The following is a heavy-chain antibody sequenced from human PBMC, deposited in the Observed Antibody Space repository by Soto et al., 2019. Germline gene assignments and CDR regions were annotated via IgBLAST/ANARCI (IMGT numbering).Heavy chain of an antibody. CDR1: GGSFSGYY. V-gene: IGHV4-34*01. J-gene: IGHJ6*02. Sequence: SEPLSLTCAVYGGSFSGYYWSWIRQPPGKGLEWIGEINHSGSTNYNPSLKSRVTISVDTSKNPFSLKLSSVTAADTAVYFCARGPREFRKWGRDYYYYGSEGWGQGPTVT. D-gene: IGHD3-16*01. CDR2: INHSGST. CDR3: ARGPREFRKWGRDYYYYGSEG.